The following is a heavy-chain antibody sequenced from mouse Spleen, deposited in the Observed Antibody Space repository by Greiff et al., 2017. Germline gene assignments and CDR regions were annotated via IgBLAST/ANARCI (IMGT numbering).Heavy chain of an antibody. Sequence: EVKLVESGGDLVKPGGSLKLSCAASGFTFSSYGMSWVRQTPDKRLEWVATISSGGSYTYYPDSVKGRFTISRDNAKNTLYLQMSSLKSEDTAMYYCARHRGTTVVATGFDYWGQGTTLTVSS. CDR2: ISSGGSYT. D-gene: IGHD1-1*01. CDR1: GFTFSSYG. V-gene: IGHV5-6*02. CDR3: ARHRGTTVVATGFDY. J-gene: IGHJ2*01.